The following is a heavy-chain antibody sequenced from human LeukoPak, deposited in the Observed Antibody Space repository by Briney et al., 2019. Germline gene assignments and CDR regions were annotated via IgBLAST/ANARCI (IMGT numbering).Heavy chain of an antibody. D-gene: IGHD5-24*01. CDR2: IYTSGST. J-gene: IGHJ4*02. V-gene: IGHV4-4*07. CDR3: ARGGWHTFDY. CDR1: GVSISSYY. Sequence: SETLSLTCTVSGVSISSYYWSWIRQPAGKGLEWIGRIYTSGSTNYNPFLKSRVTMSVDTSRNQFSLKLSSVTAADTAVYYCARGGWHTFDYWGQGTLVTVSS.